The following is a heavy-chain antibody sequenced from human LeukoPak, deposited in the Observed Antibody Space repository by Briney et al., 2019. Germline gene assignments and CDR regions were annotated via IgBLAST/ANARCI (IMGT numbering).Heavy chain of an antibody. Sequence: SQTLSLTCTVSGGSISSGDYYWSWIRQPPGKGLEWIGYIYYSGSTYYNPSLKSRVTISVDKSKNQFSLKLSSVTAADTAVYYCARGEYSSPSEDYYYYYGMDVWGQGTTVTVSS. V-gene: IGHV4-30-4*01. J-gene: IGHJ6*02. D-gene: IGHD6-6*01. CDR2: IYYSGST. CDR3: ARGEYSSPSEDYYYYYGMDV. CDR1: GGSISSGDYY.